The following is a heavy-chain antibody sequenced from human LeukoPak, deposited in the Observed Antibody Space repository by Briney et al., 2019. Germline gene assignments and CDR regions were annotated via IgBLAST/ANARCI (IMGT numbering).Heavy chain of an antibody. CDR1: GFTFTSYA. D-gene: IGHD3-16*02. V-gene: IGHV3-23*01. CDR3: VKVSGVGSYRPFDS. CDR2: ISAGGDYT. Sequence: GSLRLSCAASGFTFTSYALTWVRQAQGKGLEWVAIISAGGDYTYYAGSVKGRFSISRDNSKNTVFLQMNSLRADDTALYYCVKVSGVGSYRPFDSWGQGTLVTVSS. J-gene: IGHJ4*02.